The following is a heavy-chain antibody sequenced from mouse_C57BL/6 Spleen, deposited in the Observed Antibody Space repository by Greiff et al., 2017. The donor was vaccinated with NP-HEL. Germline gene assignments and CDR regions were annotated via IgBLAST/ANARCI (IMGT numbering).Heavy chain of an antibody. D-gene: IGHD1-1*01. CDR2: IDPEDGDT. CDR3: TTPYGSSPGAY. Sequence: EVKLMESGAELVRPGASVKLSCTASGFNIKDYYMHWVKQRPEQGLEWIGRIDPEDGDTEYAPKFQGKATMTADTSSNTAYLQLSSLTSEDTAVYYCTTPYGSSPGAYWGQGTLVTVSA. CDR1: GFNIKDYY. V-gene: IGHV14-1*01. J-gene: IGHJ3*01.